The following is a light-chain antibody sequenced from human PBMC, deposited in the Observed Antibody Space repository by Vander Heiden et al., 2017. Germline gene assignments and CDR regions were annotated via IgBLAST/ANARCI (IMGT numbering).Light chain of an antibody. CDR2: AAS. J-gene: IGKJ2*01. V-gene: IGKV1-39*01. CDR3: QQCDSNPST. Sequence: DLPLTQSPSSLSASVGDRVTITCRASQSISSYLNWYQQKPGKAPKLLIYAASSLQSGVPSRFSGSGSGTDFTLTISRLQPEDFATYYCQQCDSNPSTFGQGTKLEIK. CDR1: QSISSY.